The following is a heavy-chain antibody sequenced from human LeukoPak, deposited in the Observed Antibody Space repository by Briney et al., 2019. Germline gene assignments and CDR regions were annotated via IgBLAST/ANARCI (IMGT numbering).Heavy chain of an antibody. J-gene: IGHJ4*02. CDR3: VKDRSCTNDIRHGEFDY. V-gene: IGHV3-23*01. CDR1: GFTFSSYA. Sequence: GGSLRLSCAASGFTFSSYAVSWVRQAPGKGLEWVSSISGSGGSTYSADSVKGRFTISRDNSKNTLYLQMNSLRAEDTALYYCVKDRSCTNDIRHGEFDYWGQGTLVTVSS. D-gene: IGHD2-8*01. CDR2: ISGSGGST.